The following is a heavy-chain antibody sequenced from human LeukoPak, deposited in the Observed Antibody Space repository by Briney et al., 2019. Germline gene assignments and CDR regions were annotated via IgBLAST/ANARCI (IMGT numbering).Heavy chain of an antibody. Sequence: PSETLSLTCIVSGGSISSSGYYWGWIRQPPEKGLEWIGSIYYTGSTYYNPSLKSRVTISVDTSKKQFSLKLSSVTAADTAVYYCARSAIFWSGPYYMDVWGKGTTVTVSS. CDR3: ARSAIFWSGPYYMDV. V-gene: IGHV4-39*07. CDR2: IYYTGST. J-gene: IGHJ6*03. CDR1: GGSISSSGYY. D-gene: IGHD3-3*01.